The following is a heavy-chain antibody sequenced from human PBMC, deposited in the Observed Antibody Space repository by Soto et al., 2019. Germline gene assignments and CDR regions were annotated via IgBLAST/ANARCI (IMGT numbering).Heavy chain of an antibody. CDR3: ARDSYYDSSGYRN. Sequence: AGGSLRLSCAASGFTFSDYYMSWIRQAPGKGLEWVSYISSSSSYTNYADSVKGRFTISRDNAKNSLYLQMNSLRAEDTAVYYCARDSYYDSSGYRNWGQGTLVTVSS. CDR1: GFTFSDYY. D-gene: IGHD3-22*01. CDR2: ISSSSSYT. V-gene: IGHV3-11*06. J-gene: IGHJ4*02.